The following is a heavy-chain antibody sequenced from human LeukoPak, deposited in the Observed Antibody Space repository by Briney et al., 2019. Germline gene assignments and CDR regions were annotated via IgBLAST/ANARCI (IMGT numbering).Heavy chain of an antibody. CDR1: GGSMSSYY. V-gene: IGHV4-59*01. Sequence: PPETLSLTRTVSGGSMSSYYWNCVRHPPGKELEWIGNIYSSGSTDYNPSLKSRVTISLDTSKFQFSLRLNSVTAADTAVYYCARADPNASGYFYRFNWFDPWGQGTLVTVSS. D-gene: IGHD3-10*01. CDR2: IYSSGST. CDR3: ARADPNASGYFYRFNWFDP. J-gene: IGHJ5*02.